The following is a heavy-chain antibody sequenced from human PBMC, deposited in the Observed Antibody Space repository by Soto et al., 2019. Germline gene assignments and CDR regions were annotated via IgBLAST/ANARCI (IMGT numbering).Heavy chain of an antibody. CDR3: ARDIFRLGDIAVALRGMDA. J-gene: IGHJ6*02. D-gene: IGHD6-19*01. Sequence: GASVKVSCKASGYTFTGYYMHWVRQAPGQGLEWMGWINPNSGGTNYAQKFQGWVTMTRDTSISTAYMELSRLRSEDTAVYYCARDIFRLGDIAVALRGMDAWGQGTTVTVSS. V-gene: IGHV1-2*04. CDR1: GYTFTGYY. CDR2: INPNSGGT.